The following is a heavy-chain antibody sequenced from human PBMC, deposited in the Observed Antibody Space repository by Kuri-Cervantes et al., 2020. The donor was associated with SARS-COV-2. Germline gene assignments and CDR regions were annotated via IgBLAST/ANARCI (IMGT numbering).Heavy chain of an antibody. Sequence: ASVKVSCKASGYTFTSQYLHWVRQAPGQGLEWMGIINPSGGSTSYAQKFQGRVTMTGDTSTSTVYMELSSLRSEDTAVYYCASLSGLITGTADTDYWGQGTLVTVSS. D-gene: IGHD1-7*01. CDR3: ASLSGLITGTADTDY. CDR2: INPSGGST. V-gene: IGHV1-46*01. CDR1: GYTFTSQY. J-gene: IGHJ4*02.